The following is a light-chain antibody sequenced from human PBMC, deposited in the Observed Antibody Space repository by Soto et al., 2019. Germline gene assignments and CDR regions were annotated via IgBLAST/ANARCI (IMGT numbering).Light chain of an antibody. Sequence: QSALTQPRSVSGSPGQSVAISCTGTSSDVGGYNYVSWYQQHPGKAPKLMIYDVTKRPSGVPDRFSASKSGNTASLTISGLQADDEADYYCCSYAGSYSYVLGIATKVTV. J-gene: IGLJ1*01. CDR3: CSYAGSYSYV. V-gene: IGLV2-11*01. CDR1: SSDVGGYNY. CDR2: DVT.